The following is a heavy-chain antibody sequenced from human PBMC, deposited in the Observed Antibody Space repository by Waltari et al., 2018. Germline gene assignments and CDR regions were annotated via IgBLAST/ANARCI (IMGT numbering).Heavy chain of an antibody. Sequence: QVQLQQWGAGLLKPSETLSLTCAVYGGSFSGYYWSWIRQPPGQGLEWIGESNHSGSTNANPSLKSRVTISVDTSKNQFSLKLSSVTAADTAVYYCARCPSVVVAATDAFDIWGQGTMVTISS. J-gene: IGHJ3*02. CDR2: SNHSGST. V-gene: IGHV4-34*01. D-gene: IGHD2-15*01. CDR1: GGSFSGYY. CDR3: ARCPSVVVAATDAFDI.